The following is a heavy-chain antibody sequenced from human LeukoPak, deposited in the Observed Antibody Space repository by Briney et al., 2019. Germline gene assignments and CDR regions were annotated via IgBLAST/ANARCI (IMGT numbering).Heavy chain of an antibody. J-gene: IGHJ4*02. CDR1: GFTLSSYS. D-gene: IGHD4-23*01. CDR2: MSGSDTGS. CDR3: AKDARSFGGTYFDY. Sequence: GGSLRLSCVASGFTLSSYSMSWVRQAPGKGLEWVTAMSGSDTGSWYADSVKGRFTISRDTSKTTLYLQMNSLRAEDTAIYYCAKDARSFGGTYFDYWGQGTLVTVSS. V-gene: IGHV3-23*01.